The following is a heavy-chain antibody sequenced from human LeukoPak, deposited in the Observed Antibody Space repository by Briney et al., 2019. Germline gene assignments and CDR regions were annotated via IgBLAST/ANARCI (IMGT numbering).Heavy chain of an antibody. CDR1: GNFISSGFY. D-gene: IGHD6-19*01. CDR3: AGQWAVANTRRFAI. J-gene: IGHJ3*02. CDR2: LYSTGTT. Sequence: PSETLSLTCTVSGNFISSGFYWVWLRQTPGKGLQWIGSLYSTGTTYYNPSLAGRVTVSTDSSKNQLSLKLRSVTAADTAVYYCAGQWAVANTRRFAIWGHGSPVTVSS. V-gene: IGHV4-38-2*02.